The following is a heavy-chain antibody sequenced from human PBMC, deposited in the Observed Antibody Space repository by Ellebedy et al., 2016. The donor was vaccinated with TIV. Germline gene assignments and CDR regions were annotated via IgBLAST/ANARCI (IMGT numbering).Heavy chain of an antibody. CDR3: ARRKSGGSWFDP. CDR2: IYYSGTT. D-gene: IGHD3-16*01. V-gene: IGHV4-39*01. Sequence: MPSETLSLTCTVSGGSISNTLHYWGWIRQPPGKGLEWIGSIYYSGTTYYNPSLKTRVTISVDMSKNQFSLNLDSVTAADTAVHYCARRKSGGSWFDPWGQGTLVPVSS. J-gene: IGHJ5*02. CDR1: GGSISNTLHY.